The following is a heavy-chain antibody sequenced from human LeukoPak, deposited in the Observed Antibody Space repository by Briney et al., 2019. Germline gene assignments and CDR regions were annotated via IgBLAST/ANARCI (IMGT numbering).Heavy chain of an antibody. CDR3: ARAPTYYYDSSGYYLFDY. J-gene: IGHJ4*02. CDR1: GGTFSSYA. V-gene: IGHV1-69*01. Sequence: SVTVSCMASGGTFSSYAISWVRQAPGQGREWMGGIIAIFGTANYAQKFHARVTITADESTSTAYMDLSTLRSEDTAVYYCARAPTYYYDSSGYYLFDYWGQGTLVTVSS. CDR2: IIAIFGTA. D-gene: IGHD3-22*01.